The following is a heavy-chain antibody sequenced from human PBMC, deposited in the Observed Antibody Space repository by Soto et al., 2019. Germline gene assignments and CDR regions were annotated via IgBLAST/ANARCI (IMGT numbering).Heavy chain of an antibody. CDR3: ARNYGHAFGI. CDR1: GGSISSYY. Sequence: SETLSLTCTVSGGSISSYYWSWIRQPPGKGLGWIGYVYYIWXAXXXXXXXXXXXXAXYTXXKQXXXXXXXXXXXXTAVYYCARNYGHAFGIWGKGTMVTVS. D-gene: IGHD1-7*01. CDR2: VYYIWXA. V-gene: IGHV4-59*08. J-gene: IGHJ3*02.